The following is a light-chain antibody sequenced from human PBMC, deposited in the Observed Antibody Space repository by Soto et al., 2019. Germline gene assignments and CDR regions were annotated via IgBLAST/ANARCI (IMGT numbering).Light chain of an antibody. CDR1: QSVSGY. CDR2: DAS. CDR3: QQRSNWPST. Sequence: ERVLTQSAATLSLSPGERATLSCRASQSVSGYLAWYQQKPGQAPRLLIYDASNRATGIPARFSGSGSGTDFALTISSLEPEDFAVYYCQQRSNWPSTFGGGTKVDIK. J-gene: IGKJ4*01. V-gene: IGKV3-11*01.